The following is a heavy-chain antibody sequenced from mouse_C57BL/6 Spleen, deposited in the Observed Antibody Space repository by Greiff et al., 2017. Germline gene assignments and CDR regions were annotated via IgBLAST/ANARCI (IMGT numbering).Heavy chain of an antibody. D-gene: IGHD3-3*01. CDR3: AREGTDPWFAY. CDR2: ISDGGSYP. Sequence: EVQLVESGGGLVKPGGSLKLSCAASGFTFSSFAMSWVRRTPEKRLEWVATISDGGSYPSYPDNVKGRFTISRDNAKNNLYLQMSHLKSEDTAMYYCAREGTDPWFAYWGQGTLVTVSA. CDR1: GFTFSSFA. J-gene: IGHJ3*01. V-gene: IGHV5-4*01.